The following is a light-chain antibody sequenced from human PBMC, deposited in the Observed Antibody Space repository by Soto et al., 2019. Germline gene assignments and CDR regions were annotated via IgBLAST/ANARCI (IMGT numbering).Light chain of an antibody. J-gene: IGKJ1*01. CDR3: QQRSNWSWT. Sequence: EIVLTQSPATLSLSPGERVTLSCRASQSVSSYLAWYQQKPGQAPRLLIYDASNRATGIPARFSGSGSGTDFTLTISSLEPEDFAVYYCQQRSNWSWTFGQGTKV. V-gene: IGKV3-11*01. CDR2: DAS. CDR1: QSVSSY.